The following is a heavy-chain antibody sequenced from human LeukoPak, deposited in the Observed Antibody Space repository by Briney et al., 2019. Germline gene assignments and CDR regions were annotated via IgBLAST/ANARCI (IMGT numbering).Heavy chain of an antibody. J-gene: IGHJ4*02. CDR3: ARDYTYYYDSSGYYYVRYYFDY. Sequence: GGSLRLSCAASGFTFSPHWMHWVRQAPGKGLVWVSRITSDGSSTSYADSVRGRFTISRDNAKNTLYLQMNDLRAEDTAVYYCARDYTYYYDSSGYYYVRYYFDYWGQGTLVTVSS. CDR1: GFTFSPHW. CDR2: ITSDGSST. D-gene: IGHD3-22*01. V-gene: IGHV3-74*01.